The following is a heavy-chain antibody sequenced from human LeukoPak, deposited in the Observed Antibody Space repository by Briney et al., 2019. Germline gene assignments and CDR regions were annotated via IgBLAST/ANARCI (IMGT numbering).Heavy chain of an antibody. D-gene: IGHD6-19*01. CDR2: IYSGGST. CDR1: GFTFSSYA. J-gene: IGHJ5*02. Sequence: GGSLRLSCAASGFTFSSYAMSWVRQAPGKGLEWVSVIYSGGSTYYADSVKGRFTISRDNSKNTLYLQMNSLRAEDTAVYYCARGVSSSGWYSSLDPWGQGTLVTVSS. V-gene: IGHV3-23*03. CDR3: ARGVSSSGWYSSLDP.